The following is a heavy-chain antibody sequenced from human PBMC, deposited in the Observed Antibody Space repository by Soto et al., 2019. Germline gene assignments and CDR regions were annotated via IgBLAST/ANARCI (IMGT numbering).Heavy chain of an antibody. CDR2: INYSGNTI. CDR1: GFNFNDYA. Sequence: PEGSLRLSCAASGFNFNDYAMNWVRQAPGKGLEWLAYINYSGNTIYYADSVRGRFTISRDNAKTSLYLQMNSLRAEDTAVYYCAIYLGEFDWYNDYWGQGTLVTVSS. J-gene: IGHJ4*02. V-gene: IGHV3-48*01. CDR3: AIYLGEFDWYNDY. D-gene: IGHD3-9*01.